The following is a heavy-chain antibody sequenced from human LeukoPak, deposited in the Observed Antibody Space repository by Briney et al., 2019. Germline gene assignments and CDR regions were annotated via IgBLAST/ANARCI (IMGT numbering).Heavy chain of an antibody. CDR2: IYHSGST. CDR3: ARDHGDYLDY. CDR1: GGSISSGGYS. Sequence: PSQTLSLTCAVSGGSISSGGYSWSWIRQPPGEGLEWIGYIYHSGSTYYNPSLKSRVTISVDRSKNQFSLKLSSVTAADTAVYYCARDHGDYLDYWGQGTLVTVSS. V-gene: IGHV4-30-2*01. J-gene: IGHJ4*02. D-gene: IGHD4-17*01.